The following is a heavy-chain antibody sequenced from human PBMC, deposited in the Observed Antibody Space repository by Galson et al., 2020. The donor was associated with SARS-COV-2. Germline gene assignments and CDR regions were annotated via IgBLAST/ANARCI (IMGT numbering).Heavy chain of an antibody. V-gene: IGHV4-39*01. CDR2: MFYTGST. D-gene: IGHD2-15*01. J-gene: IGHJ5*02. CDR1: GGSISSSNYY. Sequence: SETLSLTCTVSGGSISSSNYYWGWIRQPPGKGLEWIGSMFYTGSTHYNPSLKSRVTISVDTSKNQFSLKLSSVTAADTAVYYCAGGIVVVFSWDWFDPWGQGTLVTVSS. CDR3: AGGIVVVFSWDWFDP.